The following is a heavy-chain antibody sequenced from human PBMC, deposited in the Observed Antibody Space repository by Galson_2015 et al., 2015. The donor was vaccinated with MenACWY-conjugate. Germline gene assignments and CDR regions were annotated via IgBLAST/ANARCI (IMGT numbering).Heavy chain of an antibody. J-gene: IGHJ4*02. D-gene: IGHD2-21*01. CDR1: GFSVTSHF. V-gene: IGHV3-53*01. CDR2: LYDDGTS. CDR3: AKIVRHPVGPYFDS. Sequence: SLRLSCAASGFSVTSHFMGWVRQAPRQGLEWVALLYDDGTSRYADSVMGRFTISRDTLTTSPSLQMHGLRAEDTAMYFCAKIVRHPVGPYFDSWGQGTLVLVSS.